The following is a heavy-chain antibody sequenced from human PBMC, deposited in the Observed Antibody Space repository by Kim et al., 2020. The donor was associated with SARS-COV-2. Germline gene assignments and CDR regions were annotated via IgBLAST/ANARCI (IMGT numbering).Heavy chain of an antibody. V-gene: IGHV5-10-1*01. CDR3: ARHVSSWNPLLDY. Sequence: GESLKISCKGSGYSFTSYWISWVRQMPGKGLEWMGRIDPSDSYTNYSPSFQGHVTISADKSISTAYLQWSSLKASDTAMYYCARHVSSWNPLLDYWGQGTLVTVSS. J-gene: IGHJ4*02. CDR1: GYSFTSYW. D-gene: IGHD6-13*01. CDR2: IDPSDSYT.